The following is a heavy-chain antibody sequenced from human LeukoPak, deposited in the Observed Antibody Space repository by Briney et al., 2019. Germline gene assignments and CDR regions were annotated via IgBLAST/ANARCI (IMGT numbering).Heavy chain of an antibody. J-gene: IGHJ6*03. Sequence: EASVKVSCKASGYTLTGYYMHWARQAPGQGLEWMGWINPDTGGTNYAQKFQGRVTMTRDTSISTAYMELSRLRSDDTAIYYCAREHSITWYKFSRYYSYYMDVWGKGTTVTVSS. CDR2: INPDTGGT. CDR1: GYTLTGYY. CDR3: AREHSITWYKFSRYYSYYMDV. D-gene: IGHD6-13*01. V-gene: IGHV1-2*02.